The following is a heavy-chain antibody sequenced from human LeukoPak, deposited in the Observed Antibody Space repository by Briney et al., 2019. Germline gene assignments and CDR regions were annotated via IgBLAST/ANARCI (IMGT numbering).Heavy chain of an antibody. CDR3: ARSLPWFGDLGFFDN. D-gene: IGHD3-10*01. Sequence: SETLSLTCTVSGGSISSYYWSWIRQPPGKGLEWIGYIYYSGSTNYNPSLKSRVTISVDTSKNQFSLRLSSVTAADTAVYYCARSLPWFGDLGFFDNWGQGTLVGVSS. CDR1: GGSISSYY. V-gene: IGHV4-59*08. J-gene: IGHJ4*02. CDR2: IYYSGST.